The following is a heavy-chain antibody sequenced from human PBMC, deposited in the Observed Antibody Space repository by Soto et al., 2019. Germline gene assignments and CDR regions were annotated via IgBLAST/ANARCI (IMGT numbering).Heavy chain of an antibody. J-gene: IGHJ4*02. CDR1: GGTFISQT. D-gene: IGHD3-22*01. V-gene: IGHV1-69*08. CDR3: AREAANSGYGKGDFDY. CDR2: IIPYLDIA. Sequence: QVQLVQSGPEVKKPGSSVKVSCKASGGTFISQTFGWVRQAPGQGLEWMGTIIPYLDIANYAQKFQDRVKITADKSTSTSYMALNRLRSEDTAIYYCAREAANSGYGKGDFDYWGQGTLVTVSS.